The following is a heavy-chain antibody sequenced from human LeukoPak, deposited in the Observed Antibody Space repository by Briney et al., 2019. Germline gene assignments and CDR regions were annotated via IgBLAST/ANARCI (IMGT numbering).Heavy chain of an antibody. J-gene: IGHJ6*02. CDR3: AKGGSGWYYYYYGMDV. Sequence: GGSLRLSCSASGFTFSSYAMHWVRQAPGKGLEYVSAISSNGGSTYYADSVKGRFTISRDNSKNTLYLQMNSLRAEDTAVYYCAKGGSGWYYYYYGMDVWGQGTTVTVSS. CDR1: GFTFSSYA. V-gene: IGHV3-64*04. CDR2: ISSNGGST. D-gene: IGHD6-19*01.